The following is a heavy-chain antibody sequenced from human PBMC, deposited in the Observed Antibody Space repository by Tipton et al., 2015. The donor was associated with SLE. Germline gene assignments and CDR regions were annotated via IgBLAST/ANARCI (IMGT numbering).Heavy chain of an antibody. D-gene: IGHD6-6*01. CDR1: GYSIYIHF. CDR2: IYYSGST. J-gene: IGHJ4*02. Sequence: LRLSCTVSGYSIYIHFWSWIRQPPGKGLEWIGSIYYSGSTNHNPPLKCRFTISVDTSKNQLSLKLRSVTAADTAVYYCASGWGNIAARTYFDHWGQGTLVTVSS. CDR3: ASGWGNIAARTYFDH. V-gene: IGHV4-59*08.